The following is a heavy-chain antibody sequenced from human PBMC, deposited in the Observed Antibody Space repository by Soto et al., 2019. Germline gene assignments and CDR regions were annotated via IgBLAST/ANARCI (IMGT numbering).Heavy chain of an antibody. CDR2: IYYSGST. Sequence: SETLSLTCTVSGGSISSSSYYWGWIRQPPGKGLEWIGSIYYSGSTYYNPSLKSRVTISVDTSKNQFSLKLSSVTAADTAVYYCASPFGMDRPYYYYYMDVWGKGTTVTVSS. CDR3: ASPFGMDRPYYYYYMDV. J-gene: IGHJ6*03. V-gene: IGHV4-39*01. D-gene: IGHD3-10*01. CDR1: GGSISSSSYY.